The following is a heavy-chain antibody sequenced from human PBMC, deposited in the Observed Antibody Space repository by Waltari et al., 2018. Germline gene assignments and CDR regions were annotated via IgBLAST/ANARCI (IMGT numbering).Heavy chain of an antibody. V-gene: IGHV4-38-2*01. D-gene: IGHD3-16*01. CDR1: GYYISSGYY. CDR3: ARGGPPGCDY. Sequence: QVQLQESGPGLVKPSETLSLTCAVSGYYISSGYYWGWIRQPPGKGLEWIWSSYHSGSTYDQPSLKSRVTIAVDTAKNQCSLKRSSVTAADTAVYYCARGGPPGCDYWGQGTLVTVSS. CDR2: SYHSGST. J-gene: IGHJ4*02.